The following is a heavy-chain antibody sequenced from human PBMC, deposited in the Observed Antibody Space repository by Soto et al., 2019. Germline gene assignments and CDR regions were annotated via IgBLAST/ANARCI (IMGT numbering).Heavy chain of an antibody. CDR3: ARDNNWSYDY. J-gene: IGHJ4*02. D-gene: IGHD1-1*01. Sequence: XVSLRLSGAASGFTFSSHWMHWVRQAPGKGLVWVSHIGPDGSSTRDADSVQGRFTISRDNARNTLYLQMNSLRDEDTAVYYCARDNNWSYDYWGQGILVTVSS. CDR2: IGPDGSST. CDR1: GFTFSSHW. V-gene: IGHV3-74*01.